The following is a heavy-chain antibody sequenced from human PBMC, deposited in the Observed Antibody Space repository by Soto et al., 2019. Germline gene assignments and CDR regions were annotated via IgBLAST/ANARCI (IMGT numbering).Heavy chain of an antibody. CDR3: ARESRVAATFSDYGDSYYFDY. CDR1: GGSISSGDYY. J-gene: IGHJ4*02. D-gene: IGHD2-15*01. CDR2: IYYSGST. Sequence: PSETLSLTCTVSGGSISSGDYYWSWIRQPPGKGLEWIGYIYYSGSTYYNPSLKSRVTISVDTSKNQFSLKLSSVTAADTAVYYCARESRVAATFSDYGDSYYFDYWGQGTLVTVSS. V-gene: IGHV4-30-4*01.